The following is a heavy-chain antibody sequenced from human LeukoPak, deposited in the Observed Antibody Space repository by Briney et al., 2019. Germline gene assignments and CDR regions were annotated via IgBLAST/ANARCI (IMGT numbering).Heavy chain of an antibody. J-gene: IGHJ4*02. CDR3: ASQGITIFGVVDY. Sequence: PSETLSLTCTVSGGSISSSSYYWGWIRQPPGKGLEWIGSIYYSGSTYYNPSLKSRVTISVDTSKNQFSLKLSSVTAADTAVYYCASQGITIFGVVDYWGQGTLVTVSS. CDR2: IYYSGST. CDR1: GGSISSSSYY. V-gene: IGHV4-39*01. D-gene: IGHD3-3*01.